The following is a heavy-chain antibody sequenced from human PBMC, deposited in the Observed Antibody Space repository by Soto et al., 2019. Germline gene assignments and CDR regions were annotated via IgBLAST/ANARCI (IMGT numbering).Heavy chain of an antibody. D-gene: IGHD4-4*01. J-gene: IGHJ4*02. Sequence: QITLKESGPALVKPTQALTLTCTISGFSLNSDGERVGWIRQPRGKALEWLALIYWRDEKRYIPSLGTRLTITKDTSRNQVVLTMTNMHPVDTATYYCVRIPPYTNYLDYLGRGTLVTVSS. CDR2: IYWRDEK. CDR3: VRIPPYTNYLDY. V-gene: IGHV2-5*01. CDR1: GFSLNSDGER.